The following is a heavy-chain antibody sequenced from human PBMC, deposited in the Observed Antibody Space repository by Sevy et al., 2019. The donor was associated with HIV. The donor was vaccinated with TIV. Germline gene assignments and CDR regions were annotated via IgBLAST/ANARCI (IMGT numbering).Heavy chain of an antibody. J-gene: IGHJ6*02. D-gene: IGHD5-12*01. CDR1: GDTFGNYA. CDR3: ARSNPDGYNYSYYYGMDV. V-gene: IGHV1-69*13. Sequence: ASVKVSCKASGDTFGNYAIAWVRQAPGQGLEWMGGIIPVFGSADSAQKFRDRVTISADVSTSTAYMELRNLRSEDTAVYYCARSNPDGYNYSYYYGMDVWGQGTTVTVSS. CDR2: IIPVFGSA.